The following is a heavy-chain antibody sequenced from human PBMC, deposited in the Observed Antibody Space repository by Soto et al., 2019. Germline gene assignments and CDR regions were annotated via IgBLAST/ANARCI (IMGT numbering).Heavy chain of an antibody. D-gene: IGHD3-10*01. J-gene: IGHJ6*03. CDR3: ARDQLGSGSYFPSAQGMDV. V-gene: IGHV1-18*01. Sequence: ASVKVSCKASGYTFTSYGISGVRQAPGQGLEGMGWISACNGNTNNAQKLQGRVTRTTDTSTGTAYMELSSLRSDDTAVYYCARDQLGSGSYFPSAQGMDVWGKGTTVTVSS. CDR1: GYTFTSYG. CDR2: ISACNGNT.